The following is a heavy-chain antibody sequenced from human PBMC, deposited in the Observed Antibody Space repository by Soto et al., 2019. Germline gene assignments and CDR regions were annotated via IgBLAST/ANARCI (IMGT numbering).Heavy chain of an antibody. CDR3: VRDEDRPDTGLDL. J-gene: IGHJ3*01. D-gene: IGHD2-8*02. CDR2: IVKDGSNQ. Sequence: QVQLVESGGDVVQPGRSLRLSCAASGFTFNKYGMHWVRQAPGKGLEWLAVIVKDGSNQQYGDSAKGRFTISRDNSKNTVYLQINSLRVEDKAVYYCVRDEDRPDTGLDLWGQGTMVTVSS. CDR1: GFTFNKYG. V-gene: IGHV3-33*04.